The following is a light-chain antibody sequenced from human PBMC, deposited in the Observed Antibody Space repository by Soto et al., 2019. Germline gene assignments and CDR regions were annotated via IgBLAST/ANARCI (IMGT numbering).Light chain of an antibody. CDR1: QSINNH. CDR2: GSS. Sequence: DIQITQSPSSLSASVGDRVTVTCRTSQSINNHLNWYQQKPGEAPKLLIYGSSSLHYGVPSRFSGSGSGSAFTLTIRSLQPEDSATYYCQQSFTAQITCGQGTRREIK. CDR3: QQSFTAQIT. V-gene: IGKV1-39*01. J-gene: IGKJ5*01.